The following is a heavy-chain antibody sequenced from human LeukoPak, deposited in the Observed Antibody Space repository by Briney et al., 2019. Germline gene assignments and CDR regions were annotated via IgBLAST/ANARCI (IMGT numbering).Heavy chain of an antibody. D-gene: IGHD2-21*02. CDR3: ARDVVVTSSPDAFDI. V-gene: IGHV4-31*03. CDR1: GDSVTSGGYF. CDR2: ISNSGTT. J-gene: IGHJ3*02. Sequence: KPSEPLSLTCTVSGDSVTSGGYFWTWIRQHPGKGLEWIGYISNSGTTSYNPSLKSRVSISVDTSNNRFSLRLSSVTAADTAVYYCARDVVVTSSPDAFDIWGQGTMVTVSS.